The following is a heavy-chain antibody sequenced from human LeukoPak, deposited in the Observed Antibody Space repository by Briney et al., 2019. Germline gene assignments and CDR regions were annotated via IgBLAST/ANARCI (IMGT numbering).Heavy chain of an antibody. Sequence: GASVKVSCKASGGTFSSYAISWVRQAPGQGLEWMGGIIPIFGTANYAQKFQGRVTITADESTSTAYMELSSLRSEDTAVYYCADGFYDSSGYYDLDYWGQGTLVTVSS. D-gene: IGHD3-22*01. CDR3: ADGFYDSSGYYDLDY. J-gene: IGHJ4*02. V-gene: IGHV1-69*13. CDR1: GGTFSSYA. CDR2: IIPIFGTA.